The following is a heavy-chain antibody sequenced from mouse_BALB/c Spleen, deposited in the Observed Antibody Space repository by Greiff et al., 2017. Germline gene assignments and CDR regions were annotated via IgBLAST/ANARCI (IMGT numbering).Heavy chain of an antibody. CDR2: IWGDGST. V-gene: IGHV2-3*01. J-gene: IGHJ1*01. CDR1: GFSLTSYG. D-gene: IGHD1-1*01. Sequence: VMLVESGPGLVAPSQSLSITCTVSGFSLTSYGVSWVRQPPGKGLEWLGVIWGDGSTNYHSALISRLSISKDNSKSQLFLKLNSLQTDDTATYYCANPETTVVDWYFDVWGAGTTVTVSS. CDR3: ANPETTVVDWYFDV.